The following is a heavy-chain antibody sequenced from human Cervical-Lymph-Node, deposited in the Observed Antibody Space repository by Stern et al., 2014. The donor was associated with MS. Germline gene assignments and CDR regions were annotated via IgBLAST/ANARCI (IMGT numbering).Heavy chain of an antibody. V-gene: IGHV1-2*02. J-gene: IGHJ4*02. CDR3: ARISLGSGIDY. CDR2: INPNSGAT. Sequence: QVQLVQSGAEVKKPGASVKVTCKTSENTFTGYYIHWVRQAPGQGLELMGWINPNSGATNYAQRFQDRVSLTSDTSNSLAYMELDRLTSGDTAVYYCARISLGSGIDYWGQGSLVTVSS. CDR1: ENTFTGYY. D-gene: IGHD1-26*01.